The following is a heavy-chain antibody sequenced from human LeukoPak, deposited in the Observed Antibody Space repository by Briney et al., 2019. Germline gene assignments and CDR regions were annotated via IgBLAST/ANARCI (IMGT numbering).Heavy chain of an antibody. V-gene: IGHV3-23*01. D-gene: IGHD5-18*01. CDR3: TKGTIWLPFDH. CDR2: ISGSGGST. Sequence: PGGSLRLPCAASGFTFSNYAMSWARQAPGKGLEWVSAISGSGGSTYYADSVKGRFTISRDNSKNTLYLQMNSLRAEDTAVYYCTKGTIWLPFDHWGQGTLVTVSS. J-gene: IGHJ4*02. CDR1: GFTFSNYA.